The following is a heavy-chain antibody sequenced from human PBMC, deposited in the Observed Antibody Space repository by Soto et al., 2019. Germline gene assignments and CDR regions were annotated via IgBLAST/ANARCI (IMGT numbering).Heavy chain of an antibody. CDR3: ARILRGIAAAGTRNYYYGGMDV. CDR1: GFSLSTSGMC. Sequence: SGPTLVNPTQTLTLTCTFSGFSLSTSGMCVSWIRQPPGKALEWLALIDWDDDKYYSTSLKTRLTISKDTSKNQVVLTMTNMDPVDTATYYCARILRGIAAAGTRNYYYGGMDVWGQGTTVTVSS. J-gene: IGHJ6*02. V-gene: IGHV2-70*01. D-gene: IGHD6-13*01. CDR2: IDWDDDK.